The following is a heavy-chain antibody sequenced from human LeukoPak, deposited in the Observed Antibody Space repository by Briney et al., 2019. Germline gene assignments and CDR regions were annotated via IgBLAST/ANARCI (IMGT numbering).Heavy chain of an antibody. Sequence: SETLSLTCAVYGGSFSGYYWSWIRQPPGKGLEWIGEINHSGSTNYNPSLKSRVTISVDTSKNQFSLKLSSVTAADTAVYYCARGQYSGSWSYYFDYWGQGTLVTASS. J-gene: IGHJ4*02. D-gene: IGHD6-13*01. V-gene: IGHV4-34*01. CDR1: GGSFSGYY. CDR3: ARGQYSGSWSYYFDY. CDR2: INHSGST.